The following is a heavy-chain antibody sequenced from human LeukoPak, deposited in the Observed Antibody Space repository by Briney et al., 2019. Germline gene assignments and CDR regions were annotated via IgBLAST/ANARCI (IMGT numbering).Heavy chain of an antibody. D-gene: IGHD6-13*01. CDR3: AGGVEDGIAAAGPPGYYYMDV. CDR1: GYTFTSYY. Sequence: EASVKVSCKASGYTFTSYYMHWVRQAPGQGLEWMGGIIPIFGTANYAQKFQGRVTITTDESTSTAYMELSSLRSEDTAVYYCAGGVEDGIAAAGPPGYYYMDVWGKGTTVTVSS. V-gene: IGHV1-69*05. J-gene: IGHJ6*03. CDR2: IIPIFGTA.